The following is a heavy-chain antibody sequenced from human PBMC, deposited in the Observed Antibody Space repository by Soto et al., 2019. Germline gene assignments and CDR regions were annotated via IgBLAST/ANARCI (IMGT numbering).Heavy chain of an antibody. D-gene: IGHD2-15*01. V-gene: IGHV3-30*18. Sequence: GGSLRLSCAASGFTFSSYGMHWVRQAPGKGLEWVAVISYDGSNKYYADSVKGRFTISRDNSKNTLYLQMNSLRAEDTAVYYCAKEPTDIVVVVAATWGGFDYWGQGTLVTVSS. CDR2: ISYDGSNK. J-gene: IGHJ4*02. CDR3: AKEPTDIVVVVAATWGGFDY. CDR1: GFTFSSYG.